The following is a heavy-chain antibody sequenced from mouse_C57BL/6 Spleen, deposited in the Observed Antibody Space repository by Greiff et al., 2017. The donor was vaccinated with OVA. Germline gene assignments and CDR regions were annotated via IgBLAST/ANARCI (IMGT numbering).Heavy chain of an antibody. CDR3: ARRPYYYGSSYDYAMDY. V-gene: IGHV1-81*01. J-gene: IGHJ4*01. CDR2: IYPRSGNN. D-gene: IGHD1-1*01. Sequence: VQLQQSGAELARPGASVKLSCKASGYTFTSYGISWVKQRTGQGLEWIGEIYPRSGNNYYNEKFKGKATLTADKSSSTAYMELRSLTSEDSAVYFCARRPYYYGSSYDYAMDYWGQGTSVTVSS. CDR1: GYTFTSYG.